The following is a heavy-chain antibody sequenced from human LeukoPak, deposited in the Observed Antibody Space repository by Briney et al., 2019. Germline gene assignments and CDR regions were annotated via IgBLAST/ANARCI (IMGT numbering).Heavy chain of an antibody. J-gene: IGHJ4*02. V-gene: IGHV4-39*01. D-gene: IGHD2-15*01. CDR1: GGSISSSNYY. CDR2: IYHSGNT. Sequence: SETLSLTCTVSGGSISSSNYYWGWIRQPPGKGLEWIGSIYHSGNTYLNPSLKSRVTIFVDTSKNQFSLKLSSVTAADTAIYYCARAGHCSGGRCPKAHFGYWGQGTLVTVSS. CDR3: ARAGHCSGGRCPKAHFGY.